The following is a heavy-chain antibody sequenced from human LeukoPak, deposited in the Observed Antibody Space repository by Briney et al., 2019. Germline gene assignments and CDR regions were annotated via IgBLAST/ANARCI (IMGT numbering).Heavy chain of an antibody. J-gene: IGHJ4*02. CDR3: ASSSSGYMGGFDY. CDR1: GGTFSSYA. D-gene: IGHD3-22*01. V-gene: IGHV1-69*04. CDR2: IIPILGIA. Sequence: ASVKVSCKASGGTFSSYAISWVRQAPGQGLEWMGRIIPILGIANYAQKFQGRVTITADKSTSTAYMELSSLRSEDTAVYYCASSSSGYMGGFDYWGQGTLVTVSS.